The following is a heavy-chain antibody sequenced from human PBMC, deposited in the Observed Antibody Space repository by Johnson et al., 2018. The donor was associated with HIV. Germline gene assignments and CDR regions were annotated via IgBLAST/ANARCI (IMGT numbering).Heavy chain of an antibody. CDR2: ISYDGSNK. CDR1: GFTFSTYA. Sequence: QVQLVESGGGVVQPGRSLRLSCAASGFTFSTYAMHWVRQAPGKGLEWVAAISYDGSNKYYADSVKGRFTISRDSSKNTLYLQMNSLRFEDTAVYYCAREGQEFNDAFDIWGQGTMVTVSS. J-gene: IGHJ3*02. V-gene: IGHV3-30*14. D-gene: IGHD3-10*01. CDR3: AREGQEFNDAFDI.